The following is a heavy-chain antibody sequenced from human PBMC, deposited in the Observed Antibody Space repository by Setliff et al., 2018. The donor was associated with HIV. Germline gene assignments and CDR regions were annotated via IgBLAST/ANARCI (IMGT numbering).Heavy chain of an antibody. D-gene: IGHD6-13*01. V-gene: IGHV3-7*01. CDR1: GFAFSGHQ. CDR2: IKHDGSEK. Sequence: GGSLRLSCAASGFAFSGHQMSWVRQAPGQGLGWVAKIKHDGSEKYYVDSVKGRFTISRDNAKNSLYLQMNSLRAEDTAVYYCARGPLSSSWYNWFDPWGQGTLVTVSA. J-gene: IGHJ5*02. CDR3: ARGPLSSSWYNWFDP.